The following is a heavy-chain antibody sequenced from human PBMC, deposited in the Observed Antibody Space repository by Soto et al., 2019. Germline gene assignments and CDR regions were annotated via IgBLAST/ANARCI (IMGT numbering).Heavy chain of an antibody. Sequence: ASETLSLTCAVYGGSFSSYYWSWIRQPPGKGLEWIGYIYYSGSTNYNPSLKSRVTISVDTSKNQFSLKLSSVTAADTAVYYCASSIAVAGTSAFDIWGQGTMVTVSS. D-gene: IGHD6-19*01. V-gene: IGHV4-59*01. CDR1: GGSFSSYY. J-gene: IGHJ3*02. CDR2: IYYSGST. CDR3: ASSIAVAGTSAFDI.